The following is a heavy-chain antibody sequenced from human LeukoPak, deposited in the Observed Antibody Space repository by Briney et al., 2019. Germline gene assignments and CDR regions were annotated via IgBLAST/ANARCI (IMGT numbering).Heavy chain of an antibody. D-gene: IGHD4-23*01. CDR1: GYTFTSYG. Sequence: ASVKVSCKASGYTFTSYGISWVRQAPGQGLEWMGWISAFNGKTNYAQQFQGRVTMTTDTSASTAYVELRSLRSDDTAVYYCARGHDYGGSPLGALDVWGQGTMVTVSS. CDR2: ISAFNGKT. J-gene: IGHJ3*01. CDR3: ARGHDYGGSPLGALDV. V-gene: IGHV1-18*01.